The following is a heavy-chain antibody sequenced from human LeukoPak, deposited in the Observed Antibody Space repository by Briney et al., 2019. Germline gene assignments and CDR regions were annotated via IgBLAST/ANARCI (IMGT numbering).Heavy chain of an antibody. J-gene: IGHJ4*02. Sequence: SETLSLTCAVYGGSFSGYYWSWIRQPPGKGLEWIGEINHSGSTNYNPSLKSRVTISVDTSKNQFSLKLSSVTAADTAVYYCARAPSGFWRLDTHKIGWARSFDYWGQGTLVTVSS. V-gene: IGHV4-34*01. CDR2: INHSGST. CDR3: ARAPSGFWRLDTHKIGWARSFDY. CDR1: GGSFSGYY. D-gene: IGHD3/OR15-3a*01.